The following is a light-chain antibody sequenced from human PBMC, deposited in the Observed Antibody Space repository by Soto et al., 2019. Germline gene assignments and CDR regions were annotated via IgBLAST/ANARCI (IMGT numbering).Light chain of an antibody. CDR3: QQYGSSGT. Sequence: EIVLTQSPGTLSLSPGAGATLACRASQSVSNNYLAWYQQKPGQAPRLLIYGASNRATGIPDRFSSSGSGTDFTLTISRLEPEDSAVYYCQQYGSSGTFGQGTKVDIK. V-gene: IGKV3-20*01. CDR2: GAS. CDR1: QSVSNNY. J-gene: IGKJ1*01.